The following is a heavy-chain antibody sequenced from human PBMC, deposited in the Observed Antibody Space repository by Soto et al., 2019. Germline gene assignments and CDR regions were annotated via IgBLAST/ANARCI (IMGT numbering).Heavy chain of an antibody. CDR3: ARVSDFWSGYYTGLFGY. V-gene: IGHV1-69*13. CDR2: IIPIFGTA. J-gene: IGHJ4*02. Sequence: SVKVSCKASGGTFSSYAISWVRQAPGQGLEWMGGIIPIFGTANYAQRFQGRVTITADESTSTAYMELSSLRSEDTAVYYCARVSDFWSGYYTGLFGYWGQGTLVTVSS. D-gene: IGHD3-3*01. CDR1: GGTFSSYA.